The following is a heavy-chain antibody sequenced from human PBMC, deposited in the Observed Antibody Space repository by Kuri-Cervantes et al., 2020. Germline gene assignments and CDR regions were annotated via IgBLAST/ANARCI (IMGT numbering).Heavy chain of an antibody. CDR2: ISSSSSTI. CDR3: ARDRGDGYNF. J-gene: IGHJ4*02. Sequence: GGSLRLSCAASGFTFSSYSMNWVRQAPGKGLEWVSYISSSSSTIYYADSVKGRFTVSRDNAKNSLFLQMNSLRAEDTAVYYCARDRGDGYNFWGQGTLVTVSS. V-gene: IGHV3-48*04. CDR1: GFTFSSYS. D-gene: IGHD5-24*01.